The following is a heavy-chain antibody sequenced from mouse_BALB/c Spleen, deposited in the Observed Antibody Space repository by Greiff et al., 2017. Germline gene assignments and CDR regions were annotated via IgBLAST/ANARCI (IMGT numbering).Heavy chain of an antibody. V-gene: IGHV1-87*01. Sequence: VQLQQSGAELARPGASVKLSCKASGYTFTSYWMQWVKQRPGQGLEWIGAIYPGDGDTRYTQKFKGKATLTADKSSSTAYMQLSSLASEDSAVYYCARELGGGFFYFDYWGQGTTRTVSS. CDR1: GYTFTSYW. D-gene: IGHD4-1*01. CDR2: IYPGDGDT. CDR3: ARELGGGFFYFDY. J-gene: IGHJ2*01.